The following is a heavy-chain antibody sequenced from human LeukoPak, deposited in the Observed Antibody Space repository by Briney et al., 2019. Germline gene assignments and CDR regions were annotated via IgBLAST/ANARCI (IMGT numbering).Heavy chain of an antibody. V-gene: IGHV4-39*01. Sequence: SETLSLTCTVSGGSISSSSYYWGWIRQPPGKVLEWIGSIYYSGSTYYNPSLKSRVTISVDTSKNQFSLKLSSVTAADTAVYYCASLVGATPDFDYWGQGTLVTVSS. D-gene: IGHD1-26*01. CDR1: GGSISSSSYY. J-gene: IGHJ4*02. CDR2: IYYSGST. CDR3: ASLVGATPDFDY.